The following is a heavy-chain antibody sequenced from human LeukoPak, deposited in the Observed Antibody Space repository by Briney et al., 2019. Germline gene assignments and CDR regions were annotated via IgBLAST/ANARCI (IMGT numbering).Heavy chain of an antibody. D-gene: IGHD6-6*01. V-gene: IGHV3-53*01. CDR1: GFTVSSNY. Sequence: GGSLRLSCAASGFTVSSNYMSWVRQAPGKGLEWVLVIYSGGSTYYADSVKGRFTISRDNSKNTLYLQMNSLRAEDTAVYYCARDRIEYSSSDYFDYWGQGTLVTVSS. J-gene: IGHJ4*02. CDR3: ARDRIEYSSSDYFDY. CDR2: IYSGGST.